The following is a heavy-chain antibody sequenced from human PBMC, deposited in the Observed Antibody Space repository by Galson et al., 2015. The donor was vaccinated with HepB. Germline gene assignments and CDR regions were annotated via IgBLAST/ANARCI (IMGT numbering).Heavy chain of an antibody. J-gene: IGHJ4*02. D-gene: IGHD3-10*01. Sequence: SVKVSCKASGGTFSSYAISWVRQAPGQGLEWMGRIIPILGIANYAQKFQGRVTITADKSTSTAYMELSSLRSEDTAVYYCARVIGGSGTRGDYWGQGTLVTVSS. CDR2: IIPILGIA. CDR3: ARVIGGSGTRGDY. V-gene: IGHV1-69*04. CDR1: GGTFSSYA.